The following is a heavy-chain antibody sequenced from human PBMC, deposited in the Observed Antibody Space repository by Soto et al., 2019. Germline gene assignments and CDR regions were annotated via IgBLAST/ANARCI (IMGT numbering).Heavy chain of an antibody. Sequence: PGGSLRLSCAASGFTFSSYGMHWVRQAPGKGLEWVAVIWYDGSNKYYADSVKGRFTISRDNSKNTLYLQMNSLRAEDTAVYYCARDSPFLAAVGTFDYYYGLDGWCQGPTVTVSS. V-gene: IGHV3-33*01. CDR3: ARDSPFLAAVGTFDYYYGLDG. CDR2: IWYDGSNK. D-gene: IGHD6-13*01. J-gene: IGHJ6*02. CDR1: GFTFSSYG.